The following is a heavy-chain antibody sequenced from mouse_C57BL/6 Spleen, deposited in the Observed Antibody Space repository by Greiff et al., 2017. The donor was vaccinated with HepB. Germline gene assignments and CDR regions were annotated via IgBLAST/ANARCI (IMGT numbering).Heavy chain of an antibody. CDR1: GYAFSSSW. D-gene: IGHD1-1*01. CDR2: IYPGDGDT. Sequence: VQLQQSGPELVKPGASVKISCKASGYAFSSSWMNWVKQRPGKGLEWIGRIYPGDGDTNYNGKFKGKATLTADKSSSTAYMQLSSLTSEDSAVYFCARITTVVADWYFDVWGTGTTVTVSS. CDR3: ARITTVVADWYFDV. V-gene: IGHV1-82*01. J-gene: IGHJ1*03.